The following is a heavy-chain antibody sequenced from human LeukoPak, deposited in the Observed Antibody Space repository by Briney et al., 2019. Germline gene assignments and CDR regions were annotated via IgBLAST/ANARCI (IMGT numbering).Heavy chain of an antibody. Sequence: PGGSLRLSCAASGFTFSSYAMSWVRQAPGKGLEWVSAISGSGGSTYYADSVKGRFTISRDNSKNTLYLQMNSLRAEDTAVYYCVKGRVVVIATCFDYWGQGTLVTVSS. V-gene: IGHV3-23*01. CDR3: VKGRVVVIATCFDY. D-gene: IGHD2-21*01. J-gene: IGHJ4*02. CDR1: GFTFSSYA. CDR2: ISGSGGST.